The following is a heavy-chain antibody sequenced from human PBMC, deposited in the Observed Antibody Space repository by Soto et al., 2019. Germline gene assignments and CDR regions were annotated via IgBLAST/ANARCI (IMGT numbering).Heavy chain of an antibody. CDR2: INPNTGNA. J-gene: IGHJ4*02. Sequence: QVQLVQSGSESIQPGASVKVCCKGSGYNFNSHSINWLRQAPGQGLEWMGWINPNTGNATYEQGFTGRFVFSVDTSVSTVYLVIFSLKADDSTVYYCARVRASGSFDYWGQGTLVTVSS. D-gene: IGHD1-26*01. CDR1: GYNFNSHS. V-gene: IGHV7-4-1*01. CDR3: ARVRASGSFDY.